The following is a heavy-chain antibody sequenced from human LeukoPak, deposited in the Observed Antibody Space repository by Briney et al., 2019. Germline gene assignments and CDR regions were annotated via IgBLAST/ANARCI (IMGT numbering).Heavy chain of an antibody. Sequence: GGSLRLSCAASGFAFNNYWIHWVRQVPGKGLVWVSRINNDGSSASYVDSVKGRFTISRDNAKNTLFLQMNSLRAEDTAVYYCARRGTGHGMDVWGQGTTVIVSS. CDR3: ARRGTGHGMDV. D-gene: IGHD1-1*01. CDR2: INNDGSSA. J-gene: IGHJ6*02. V-gene: IGHV3-74*01. CDR1: GFAFNNYW.